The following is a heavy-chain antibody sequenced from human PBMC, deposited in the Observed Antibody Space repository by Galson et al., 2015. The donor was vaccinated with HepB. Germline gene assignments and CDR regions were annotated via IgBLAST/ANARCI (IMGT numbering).Heavy chain of an antibody. D-gene: IGHD5-12*01. CDR1: GSTFTGYY. CDR3: ARESGDIGGGVLDP. Sequence: SVKVSCKASGSTFTGYYMHWVRLAPGQGLEWTGWINPNSGGTNYAQKFQGRVTMTRDTSIITAFMELSRLRSDDTAVYYCARESGDIGGGVLDPWGQGTLVTVSS. CDR2: INPNSGGT. J-gene: IGHJ5*02. V-gene: IGHV1-2*02.